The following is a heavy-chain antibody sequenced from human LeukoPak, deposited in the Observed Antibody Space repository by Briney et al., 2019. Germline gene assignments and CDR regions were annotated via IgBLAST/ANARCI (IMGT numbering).Heavy chain of an antibody. CDR3: ARARGYSYGYDY. D-gene: IGHD5-18*01. Sequence: SETLSLTCAVYGGSFSGYYWSWIRRPPGKGLEWIGEINHSGSTNYNPSLKSRVTISVDTSKNQFSLKLSSVTAADTAVYYCARARGYSYGYDYWGQGTLVTVSS. J-gene: IGHJ4*02. CDR2: INHSGST. CDR1: GGSFSGYY. V-gene: IGHV4-34*01.